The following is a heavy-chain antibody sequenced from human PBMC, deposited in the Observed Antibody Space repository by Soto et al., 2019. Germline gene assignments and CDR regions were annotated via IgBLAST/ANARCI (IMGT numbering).Heavy chain of an antibody. Sequence: QVQLVESGGGVVQSGRSLRLSCAASGFTFSSYGMHWVRQAPGKGLEWVAVIWYDGSNKYYADSVKGRFTISRDNSKNTLYLQMNSLRAEDTAVYYCARDGLYGDEKGVYYYYYGMDVWGQGTTVTVSS. D-gene: IGHD4-17*01. CDR3: ARDGLYGDEKGVYYYYYGMDV. CDR1: GFTFSSYG. V-gene: IGHV3-33*01. J-gene: IGHJ6*02. CDR2: IWYDGSNK.